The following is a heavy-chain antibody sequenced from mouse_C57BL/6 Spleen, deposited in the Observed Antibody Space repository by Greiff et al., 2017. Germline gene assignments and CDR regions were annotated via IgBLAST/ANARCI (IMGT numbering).Heavy chain of an antibody. CDR1: GFTFSNYW. V-gene: IGHV6-3*01. CDR2: IRLKSDNYAT. D-gene: IGHD2-3*01. CDR3: TGGIYDGYYFAY. Sequence: EVKLMESGGGLVQPGGSMKLSCVASGFTFSNYWMNWVRQSPEKGLEWVAQIRLKSDNYATHYAESVKGRFTISRDDSKSSVYLQMNNLRAEDTGIYYCTGGIYDGYYFAYWGQGTLVTVSA. J-gene: IGHJ3*01.